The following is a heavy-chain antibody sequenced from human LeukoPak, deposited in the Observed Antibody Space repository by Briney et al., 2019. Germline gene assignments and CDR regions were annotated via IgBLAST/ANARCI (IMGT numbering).Heavy chain of an antibody. CDR2: ISSNSAYI. D-gene: IGHD3-22*01. J-gene: IGHJ3*02. Sequence: GGSLRLSCAASGFTFRRYTMTWVRQAPGRGLEWVSSISSNSAYIYYADSLRGRLTISRDNAKNSLCLQVDSLGADDTAVYYCAREGGFHYDSSGDAFDIWGQGTMVTVSS. V-gene: IGHV3-21*01. CDR1: GFTFRRYT. CDR3: AREGGFHYDSSGDAFDI.